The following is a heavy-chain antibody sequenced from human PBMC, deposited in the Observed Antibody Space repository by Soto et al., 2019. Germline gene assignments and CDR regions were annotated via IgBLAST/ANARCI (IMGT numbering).Heavy chain of an antibody. Sequence: EVQLLESGGGLVQPGGSLRLSCAASGFTFSSYAMSWVRQAPGKGLEWVSAISGSGGSTYYADSVKGRFTISRDNSKNTLYLQMNSLRAEDTAVYYCAKDSGVVTPPYYYYGMDVWGQGTTVTVSS. CDR2: ISGSGGST. J-gene: IGHJ6*02. CDR3: AKDSGVVTPPYYYYGMDV. CDR1: GFTFSSYA. V-gene: IGHV3-23*01. D-gene: IGHD2-21*02.